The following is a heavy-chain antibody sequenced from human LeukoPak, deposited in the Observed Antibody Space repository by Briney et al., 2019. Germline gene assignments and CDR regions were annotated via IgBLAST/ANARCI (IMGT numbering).Heavy chain of an antibody. Sequence: PGGPLRLSCAASGFTFSGSALHWVRQASGKGLEWVGRIRSKPNSYATAYAASVKGRFTISREESKNTAYLQMNSLTTEDTAVYYCTRPFFGVAPTGVDYWGQGTLVTVSS. J-gene: IGHJ4*02. V-gene: IGHV3-73*01. CDR3: TRPFFGVAPTGVDY. CDR2: IRSKPNSYAT. D-gene: IGHD3-3*01. CDR1: GFTFSGSA.